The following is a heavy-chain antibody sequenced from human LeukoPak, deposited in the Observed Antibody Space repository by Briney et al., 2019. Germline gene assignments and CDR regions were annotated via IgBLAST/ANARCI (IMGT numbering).Heavy chain of an antibody. V-gene: IGHV3-21*01. D-gene: IGHD4-23*01. CDR2: ISSSSNYI. CDR1: GFTFSSYS. Sequence: PGGSLRLSCAASGFTFSSYSMNWVRQAPGKGLEWVSSISSSSNYIYYTDSVKGRFTISRDNAKNSLYLHMKSLRAEDTAVYYCASRGTTVVSPLWGQGTLVTVSS. J-gene: IGHJ4*02. CDR3: ASRGTTVVSPL.